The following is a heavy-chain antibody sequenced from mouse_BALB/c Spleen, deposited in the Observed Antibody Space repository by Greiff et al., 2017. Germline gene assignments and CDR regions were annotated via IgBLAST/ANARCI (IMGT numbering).Heavy chain of an antibody. CDR3: ARSGNYYFDY. CDR2: IDPSDSET. CDR1: GYTFTSYW. J-gene: IGHJ2*01. Sequence: VQLQQPGAELVKPGAPVKLSCKASGYTFTSYWMNWVKQRPGRGLEWIGRIDPSDSETHYNQKSKDKATLTVDKSSSTAYIQLSSLTSEDSAVYYCARSGNYYFDYWGQGTTLTVSS. D-gene: IGHD2-1*01. V-gene: IGHV1-69*02.